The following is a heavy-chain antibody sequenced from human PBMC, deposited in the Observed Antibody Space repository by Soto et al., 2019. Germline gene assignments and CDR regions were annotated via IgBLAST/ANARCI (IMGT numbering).Heavy chain of an antibody. D-gene: IGHD6-13*01. CDR3: AKGSAAARPYYFDY. J-gene: IGHJ4*02. V-gene: IGHV3-23*01. CDR1: GFTFSRYA. CDR2: LTAGGSSA. Sequence: GGSLRLSCAASGFTFSRYAMSWVRQAPRKGLEWVSALTAGGSSAYYADSVKGRFTVSRDNSRNTLSLQMNGLRAEDTAVYYCAKGSAAARPYYFDYWGQGALVTVSS.